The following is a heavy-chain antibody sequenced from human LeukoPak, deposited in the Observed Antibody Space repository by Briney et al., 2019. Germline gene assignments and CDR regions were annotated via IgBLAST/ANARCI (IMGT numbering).Heavy chain of an antibody. J-gene: IGHJ6*02. Sequence: GGSLRLSCAASGFTFSSYSMNWVRQAPGRGLEWVSSIRFTGSYIYYADSVKGRFTISRDNAKNSLYLQMNSLRAEDTALYYCAKVLGNYYYGMDVWGQGTTVTVSS. CDR1: GFTFSSYS. V-gene: IGHV3-21*04. CDR3: AKVLGNYYYGMDV. D-gene: IGHD2-15*01. CDR2: IRFTGSYI.